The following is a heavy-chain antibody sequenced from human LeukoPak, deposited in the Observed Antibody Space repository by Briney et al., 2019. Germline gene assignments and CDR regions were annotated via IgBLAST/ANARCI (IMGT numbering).Heavy chain of an antibody. CDR1: GFTFSNYA. V-gene: IGHV3-23*01. CDR2: IHYSGGST. J-gene: IGHJ4*02. CDR3: AKVIREVDMSYDY. Sequence: GGSLRLSCAASGFTFSNYALSWVRQAPGKGLEWVSAIHYSGGSTYYADTVKGRFTISRDNSKNTLYLQMNSLRAEDTAVYYCAKVIREVDMSYDYWGQGALVTVSS. D-gene: IGHD5-24*01.